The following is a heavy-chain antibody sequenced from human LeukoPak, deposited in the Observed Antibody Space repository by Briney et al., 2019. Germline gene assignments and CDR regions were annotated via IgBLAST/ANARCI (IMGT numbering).Heavy chain of an antibody. D-gene: IGHD1-1*01. J-gene: IGHJ5*02. CDR1: GFTFSSYW. CDR3: ARVLLDPRLGWFDP. CDR2: IKQDGSEK. Sequence: GGSLRLSCAASGFTFSSYWMSWVRQAPGKGLEWVANIKQDGSEKYYVDSVKGRFTISRDNAKNSLYLQMNSLRAEDTAVYYCARVLLDPRLGWFDPWGQGTLVTVSS. V-gene: IGHV3-7*01.